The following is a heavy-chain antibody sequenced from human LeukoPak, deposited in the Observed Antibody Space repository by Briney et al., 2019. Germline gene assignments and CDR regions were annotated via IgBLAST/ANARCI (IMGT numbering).Heavy chain of an antibody. D-gene: IGHD3/OR15-3a*01. CDR1: GFTFSGSA. V-gene: IGHV3-73*01. J-gene: IGHJ5*02. CDR2: IRSKANSYAT. Sequence: PGGSLRLSCAASGFTFSGSAMHWVRQASGKGVEWVGRIRSKANSYATAYAASVKGRFTISRDDSKNTAYLQMNSLKTEDTAVYYCTRQYDFVPPPWFDPWGQGTLVTVSS. CDR3: TRQYDFVPPPWFDP.